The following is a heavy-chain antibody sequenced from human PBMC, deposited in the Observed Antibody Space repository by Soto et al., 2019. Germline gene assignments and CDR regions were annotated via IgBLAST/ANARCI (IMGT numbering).Heavy chain of an antibody. V-gene: IGHV3-73*01. J-gene: IGHJ3*02. CDR3: TSRPTYYYDTSHDAFDI. D-gene: IGHD3-22*01. CDR1: GFTFSGST. Sequence: GWSLRLSCVASGFTFSGSTICWVRQASGKGLEWVGRITSKAHSYATAYAASVKGRFTISRDDSKNTAYLQMNSLRTEDTAVYYCTSRPTYYYDTSHDAFDIWGQGTMVTVSS. CDR2: ITSKAHSYAT.